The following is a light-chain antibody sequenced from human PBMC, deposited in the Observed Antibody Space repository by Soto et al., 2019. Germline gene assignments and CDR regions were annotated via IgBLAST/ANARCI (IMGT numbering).Light chain of an antibody. CDR2: KAS. V-gene: IGKV1-5*03. J-gene: IGKJ1*01. CDR3: QQYNIWPWT. Sequence: DIQMTQSPSTLSGSVVDRVTITCRASQCISSWLVWYQQKPGKAPKLLIYKASTFKSVVPSRFSGSGSGTDFTLTISSLQSEDFAVYYCQQYNIWPWTFGQGTKVDI. CDR1: QCISSW.